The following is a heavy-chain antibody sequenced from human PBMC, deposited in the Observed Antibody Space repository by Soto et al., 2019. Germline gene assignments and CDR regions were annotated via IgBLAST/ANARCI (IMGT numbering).Heavy chain of an antibody. Sequence: QVQLVESGGGVVQPGRSLRLSCAASGFTFSSYGMHWVRQAPGKGLEWVAVIWYDGSNKYYADSVKGRFTISRDNSKNALYRQMNSQRAEETAVYYCGREAKGGGVGGRDAWGKGTRVTVSA. J-gene: IGHJ6*04. CDR2: IWYDGSNK. V-gene: IGHV3-33*01. CDR3: GREAKGGGVGGRDA. D-gene: IGHD3-16*01. CDR1: GFTFSSYG.